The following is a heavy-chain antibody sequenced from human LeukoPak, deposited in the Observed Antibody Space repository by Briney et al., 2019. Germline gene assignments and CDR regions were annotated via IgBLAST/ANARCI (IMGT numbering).Heavy chain of an antibody. D-gene: IGHD3-3*01. CDR1: GYTFTSYG. V-gene: IGHV1-18*01. Sequence: SVKVSCKASGYTFTSYGISWVRQAPGQGLEWMGWISAYNGNTNYAQKLQGRVTMTRNTSISTAYMELSSLRSEDTAVYYCARGSDSITIFGVVMPYYYYGMDVWGQGTTVTVSS. CDR3: ARGSDSITIFGVVMPYYYYGMDV. CDR2: ISAYNGNT. J-gene: IGHJ6*02.